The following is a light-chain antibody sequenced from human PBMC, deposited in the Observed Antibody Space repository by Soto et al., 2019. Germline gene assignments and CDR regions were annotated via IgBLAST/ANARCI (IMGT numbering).Light chain of an antibody. CDR3: CSYADSYTWV. CDR1: SSDVGGYNF. CDR2: DVT. V-gene: IGLV2-11*01. Sequence: QSALTQPRSVSGSPGQSVTISCTGTSSDVGGYNFVSWYQQHPGKAPKLMIYDVTKRPSGVPDRFSGSKSGNTASLTISGHQAEDEADYYCCSYADSYTWVFGTGTKLTVL. J-gene: IGLJ1*01.